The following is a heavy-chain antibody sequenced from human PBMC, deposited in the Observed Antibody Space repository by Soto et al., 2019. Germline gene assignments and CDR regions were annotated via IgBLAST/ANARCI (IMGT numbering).Heavy chain of an antibody. CDR2: ISSSSSYI. CDR1: QVAFGSDS. V-gene: IGHV3-21*01. J-gene: IGHJ4*02. Sequence: LSISFSASQVAFGSDSMQRFRQAPGKGREWVSSISSSSSYIYYADSVKGRFTISRDNAKNTLYLQMNSLRDEDTAVYYCARVNRYYYDSSGYCQFDYWGQGNVVTGYS. D-gene: IGHD3-22*01. CDR3: ARVNRYYYDSSGYCQFDY.